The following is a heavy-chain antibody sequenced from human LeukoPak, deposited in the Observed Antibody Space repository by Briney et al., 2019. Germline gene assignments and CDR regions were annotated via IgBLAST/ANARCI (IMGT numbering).Heavy chain of an antibody. D-gene: IGHD3-9*01. V-gene: IGHV5-51*01. CDR2: IYPGDSDT. CDR3: ARSSYYDILTGPPYYFDY. J-gene: IGHJ4*02. CDR1: GYSFTSYW. Sequence: GESLKISCKGSGYSFTSYWIGWVRQMPGKGLEWMGIIYPGDSDTRYSPSFQGQVTISADKSISTAYLQWSSLKASDTAMYYCARSSYYDILTGPPYYFDYWGQGTLVTVSS.